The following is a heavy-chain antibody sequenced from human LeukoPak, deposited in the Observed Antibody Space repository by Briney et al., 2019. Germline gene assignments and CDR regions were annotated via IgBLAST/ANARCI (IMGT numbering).Heavy chain of an antibody. CDR2: IEHSGTT. CDR3: ARGIRGHPAVYYYYSYMDV. D-gene: IGHD6-13*01. CDR1: GGSFSGYQ. V-gene: IGHV4-34*01. J-gene: IGHJ6*03. Sequence: SETLSHTCAVYGGSFSGYQWSWIRQPPGKGLEWIGEIEHSGTTTDNPSLKSRVAILVDTSKSQFSLDLFSVTAADTAVYYCARGIRGHPAVYYYYSYMDVWDTGTTVTVSS.